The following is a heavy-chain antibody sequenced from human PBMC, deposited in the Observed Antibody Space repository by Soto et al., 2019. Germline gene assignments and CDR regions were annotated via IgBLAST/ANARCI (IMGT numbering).Heavy chain of an antibody. CDR3: ARVKRGYSSSWYVYGMDV. D-gene: IGHD6-13*01. Sequence: ASVKVSCKASGYTFTSYDINWVRQATGQGLEWMGWTNPNSGNTGYAQKFQGRVTMTRNTSISTAYMELSSLRSEDTAVYYCARVKRGYSSSWYVYGMDVWGQGTTVTVSS. V-gene: IGHV1-8*01. CDR1: GYTFTSYD. CDR2: TNPNSGNT. J-gene: IGHJ6*02.